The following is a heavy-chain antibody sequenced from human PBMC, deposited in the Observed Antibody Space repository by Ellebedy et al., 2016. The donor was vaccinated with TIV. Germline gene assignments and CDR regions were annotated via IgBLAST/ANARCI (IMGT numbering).Heavy chain of an antibody. D-gene: IGHD4-11*01. CDR2: IYYSGST. CDR3: ASLSAVTTEH. J-gene: IGHJ4*02. Sequence: SETLSLTXTVSGGSISSSSYYWGWIRQPPGKGLEWIGSIYYSGSTYYNPSLKSRVTISVDTSKNQFSLKLSSVNAADTAVYYCASLSAVTTEHWGQGTLVTVSS. CDR1: GGSISSSSYY. V-gene: IGHV4-39*07.